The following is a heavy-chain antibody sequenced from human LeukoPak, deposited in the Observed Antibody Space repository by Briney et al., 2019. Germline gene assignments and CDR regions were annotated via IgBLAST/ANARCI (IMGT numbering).Heavy chain of an antibody. Sequence: ASVKVSCKASGYTFTSYYMHWVRQAPGQGLEWMGIINPSGGSTSYAQKFQGRVTMTRDTSTSTVYMELSSLRSEDTAVYYCAREWGLSCSSTSCWVGGYGMDVWDQGTTVTVSS. V-gene: IGHV1-46*01. CDR1: GYTFTSYY. D-gene: IGHD2-2*01. CDR3: AREWGLSCSSTSCWVGGYGMDV. J-gene: IGHJ6*02. CDR2: INPSGGST.